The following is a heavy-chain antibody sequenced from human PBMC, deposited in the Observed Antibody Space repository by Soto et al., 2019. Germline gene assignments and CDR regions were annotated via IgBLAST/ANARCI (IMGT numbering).Heavy chain of an antibody. Sequence: EVQLVQSGAEVKKPGESLKISCKGSGYSFTNYWIGWVRQMPGKGLEWMGIIYPGDSDTRYTPSFQGQVHISADKSITTTYLQWSSLKASDTAMYYCAIHFRCSGGSCYTDYWGQGTLVTVSS. CDR1: GYSFTNYW. J-gene: IGHJ4*02. D-gene: IGHD2-15*01. V-gene: IGHV5-51*01. CDR3: AIHFRCSGGSCYTDY. CDR2: IYPGDSDT.